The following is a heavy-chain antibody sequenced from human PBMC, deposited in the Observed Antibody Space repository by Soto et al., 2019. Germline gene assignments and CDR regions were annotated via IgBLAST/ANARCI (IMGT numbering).Heavy chain of an antibody. CDR1: GVECVNAW. Sequence: GGSLRLSCAGAGVECVNAWVHCISQTKGKGLEWVGRIKSKALGGTTDFAAPVRGRFAITRDDSRNMAYMQMNSLNTEDTAVYYCTTDSYSTMKEVRFDYWRHGTPVIVS. D-gene: IGHD3-22*01. CDR2: IKSKALGGTT. CDR3: TTDSYSTMKEVRFDY. V-gene: IGHV3-15*07. J-gene: IGHJ4*01.